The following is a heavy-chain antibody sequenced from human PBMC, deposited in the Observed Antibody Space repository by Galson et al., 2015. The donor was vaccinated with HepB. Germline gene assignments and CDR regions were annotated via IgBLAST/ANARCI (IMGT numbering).Heavy chain of an antibody. Sequence: SVKVSCKASGYTFGYYVIHWLRQAPGQRLEWMGWINEGNNNTKYSQKFQDRVTITRDTSATTAYMDLTSLRSEDTALYYCARALGRITMERGLTTGYWGQGTLVTVSS. V-gene: IGHV1-3*01. D-gene: IGHD3-10*01. CDR3: ARALGRITMERGLTTGY. CDR2: INEGNNNT. CDR1: GYTFGYYV. J-gene: IGHJ4*02.